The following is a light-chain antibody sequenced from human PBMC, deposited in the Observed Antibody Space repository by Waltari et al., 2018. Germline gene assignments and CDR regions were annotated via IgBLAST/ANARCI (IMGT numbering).Light chain of an antibody. Sequence: QSALTQPASVSGSPGQSITIPCTGTSSDVGAYNYVSWYQQHPGKAPKLMIYDVNKPPAGGFNRSSASKPDNPASLTISGLQAEDEADYYCNSYTASSTFVLFGGGTKVTVL. CDR2: DVN. CDR1: SSDVGAYNY. V-gene: IGLV2-14*01. J-gene: IGLJ2*01. CDR3: NSYTASSTFVL.